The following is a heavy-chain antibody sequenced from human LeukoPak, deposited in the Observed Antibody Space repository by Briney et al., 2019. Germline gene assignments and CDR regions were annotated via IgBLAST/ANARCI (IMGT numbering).Heavy chain of an antibody. CDR3: ARDGCSGGSCYGPRGYYYRGMDV. CDR1: GGSISPYY. V-gene: IGHV4-59*12. CDR2: IYYSGST. J-gene: IGHJ6*02. Sequence: SETLSLTCTVSGGSISPYYWSWFRQPPGRGLEWIGYIYYSGSTNYIPSLESRVTISIDTSKNQFSLRLSSVTAADTAVYYCARDGCSGGSCYGPRGYYYRGMDVWGQGTTVTVSS. D-gene: IGHD2-15*01.